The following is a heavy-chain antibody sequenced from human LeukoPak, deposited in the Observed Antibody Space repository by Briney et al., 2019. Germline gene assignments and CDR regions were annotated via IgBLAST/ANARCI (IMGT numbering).Heavy chain of an antibody. D-gene: IGHD2-2*01. Sequence: SETLSLTCAVYGGSFSGYYWSWIRQPPGKGLEWIGEINHSGSTNYNPSLKSRVTISVDTSKNQFSLKLSSVTAADTAVYYCARGFGPIVVVPAAKGWYFDRWGRGTLVTVSS. V-gene: IGHV4-34*01. CDR1: GGSFSGYY. CDR2: INHSGST. CDR3: ARGFGPIVVVPAAKGWYFDR. J-gene: IGHJ2*01.